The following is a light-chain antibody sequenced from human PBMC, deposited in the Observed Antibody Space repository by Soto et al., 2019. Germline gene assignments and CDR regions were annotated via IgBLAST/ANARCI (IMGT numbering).Light chain of an antibody. J-gene: IGKJ5*01. CDR2: GTS. CDR1: QSVSSSY. CDR3: QQYGSSPLVT. V-gene: IGKV3-20*01. Sequence: EIVLTQSPGTLSLSPGERATLSCRASQSVSSSYLAWYQPRPGQAPRLLIYGTSSRATGIPDRFSGSGSGTDFTLTISRLKPEDFAVYYCQQYGSSPLVTFGQGTRLEIK.